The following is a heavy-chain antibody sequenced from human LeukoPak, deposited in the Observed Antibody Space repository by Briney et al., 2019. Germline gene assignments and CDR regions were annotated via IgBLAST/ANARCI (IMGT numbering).Heavy chain of an antibody. CDR2: TYYSGST. Sequence: SETLSLTCTVSGGSISSYYWSWIRQPPGKGLEWIGYTYYSGSTNYNPSLKSRVTISVDTSKNQFSLKLSSVTAADTAVYYCARGGFLEWLLGINWFDPWGQGTLVTVSS. CDR3: ARGGFLEWLLGINWFDP. D-gene: IGHD3-3*01. J-gene: IGHJ5*02. CDR1: GGSISSYY. V-gene: IGHV4-59*01.